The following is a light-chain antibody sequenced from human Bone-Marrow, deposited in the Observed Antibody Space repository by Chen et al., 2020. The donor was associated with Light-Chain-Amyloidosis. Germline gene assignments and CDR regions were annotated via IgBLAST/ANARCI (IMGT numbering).Light chain of an antibody. V-gene: IGLV1-44*01. CDR2: SNN. Sequence: QSVLTQPPSASGTPGQRVTISCSGNSSNVGGINVNWYQQVPGTAPKLLIHSNNKRPSGVPDRFSGSKSGTSASLAISGLQSEDEADYDCAHWDDSMMGRLFGGGTKLTVL. J-gene: IGLJ3*02. CDR3: AHWDDSMMGRL. CDR1: SSNVGGIN.